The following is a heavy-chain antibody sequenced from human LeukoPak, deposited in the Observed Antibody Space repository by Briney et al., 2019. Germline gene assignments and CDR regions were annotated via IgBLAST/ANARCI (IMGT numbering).Heavy chain of an antibody. CDR3: ARDLPDLYSSGWTSFDY. CDR2: ISGSGGST. J-gene: IGHJ4*02. CDR1: GFTFGSYA. D-gene: IGHD6-19*01. Sequence: PGGSLRLSCAASGFTFGSYAMSWVRQAPGKGLEWVSGISGSGGSTYYADSVKGRFAISRDNSKNTLYLQMNSLRAEDTAVYYCARDLPDLYSSGWTSFDYWGQGTLVTVSS. V-gene: IGHV3-23*01.